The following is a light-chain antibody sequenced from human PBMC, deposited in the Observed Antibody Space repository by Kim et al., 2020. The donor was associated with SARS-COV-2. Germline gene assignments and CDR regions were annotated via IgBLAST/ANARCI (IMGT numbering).Light chain of an antibody. CDR1: QSVASNY. CDR2: DAS. Sequence: WSQGESSSLSCRARQSVASNYLAWYQQKPGQAPRLLIFDASTRATGISDRFSGSGSGTDFTLTISRLEPEDFAVYYCQQYGSSPCTFGQGTKLEI. V-gene: IGKV3-20*01. J-gene: IGKJ2*02. CDR3: QQYGSSPCT.